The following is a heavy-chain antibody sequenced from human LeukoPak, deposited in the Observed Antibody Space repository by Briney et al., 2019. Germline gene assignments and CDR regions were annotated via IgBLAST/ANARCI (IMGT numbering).Heavy chain of an antibody. D-gene: IGHD5-24*01. CDR3: ARAAEMATIFGWFDP. CDR1: GYTFTSYY. V-gene: IGHV1-46*01. Sequence: ASVKVSCKASGYTFTSYYMHWVRQAPGQGLEWMGIINPSGGSTSYAQKFQGRVTMTRDMSTSTAYMELSSLRSEDTAVYYCARAAEMATIFGWFDPWGQGTLVTVSS. CDR2: INPSGGST. J-gene: IGHJ5*02.